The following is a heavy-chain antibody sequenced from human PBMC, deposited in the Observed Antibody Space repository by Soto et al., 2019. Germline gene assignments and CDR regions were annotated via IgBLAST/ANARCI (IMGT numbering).Heavy chain of an antibody. Sequence: GGSLRLSCAASGFTFSSYAMSWVRQAPGKGLEWVSAVSCSGGSTYYADSVKGRFTISRDNSKNTLYLQMNSLRAEDTAVYYCARVPVAGTGRGYYYGMDVWGQGTTVTVSS. CDR1: GFTFSSYA. CDR3: ARVPVAGTGRGYYYGMDV. D-gene: IGHD6-19*01. J-gene: IGHJ6*02. V-gene: IGHV3-23*01. CDR2: VSCSGGST.